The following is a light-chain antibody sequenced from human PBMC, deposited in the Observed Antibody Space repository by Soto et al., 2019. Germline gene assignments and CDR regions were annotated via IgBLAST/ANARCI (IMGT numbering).Light chain of an antibody. Sequence: EIVLTQSPATLSLSPGERATLSCWSSQSVSSSYLAWYQQKPGLAPRLLIYGASTRATGIPARFSGSGSGTDFTLTISRLEPEDFALFYCQYHGSSPITFGQGTRLEIK. CDR3: QYHGSSPIT. CDR2: GAS. V-gene: IGKV3D-20*01. CDR1: QSVSSSY. J-gene: IGKJ5*01.